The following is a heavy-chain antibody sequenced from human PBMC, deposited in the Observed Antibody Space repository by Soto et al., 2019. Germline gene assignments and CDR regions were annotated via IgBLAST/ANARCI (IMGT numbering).Heavy chain of an antibody. CDR2: INHRGST. J-gene: IGHJ4*02. V-gene: IGHV4-34*01. Sequence: SETLSLTCAVYGGSFSSYYWSWIRQPPGKGLEWIGEINHRGSTNYNPSLKSRVTISVDTSKNQFSLRLSSVTAADTAVYYCARGLYSSGRFDFWGQGTLVTVSS. D-gene: IGHD3-22*01. CDR3: ARGLYSSGRFDF. CDR1: GGSFSSYY.